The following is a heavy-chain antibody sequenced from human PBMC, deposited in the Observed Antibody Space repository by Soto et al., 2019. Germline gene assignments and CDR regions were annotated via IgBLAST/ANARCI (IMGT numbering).Heavy chain of an antibody. D-gene: IGHD2-2*01. CDR1: GFTFSSYA. CDR2: ISGSGGST. CDR3: AKSGRGYCSSTSCYEFDY. Sequence: GGSLRLSCAASGFTFSSYAMSWVRQAPGKGLEWVSAISGSGGSTYYADSVKGRFTISRDNSKNTLYLQMNSLRAEDTAVYYCAKSGRGYCSSTSCYEFDYWGQGTLVTVSS. V-gene: IGHV3-23*01. J-gene: IGHJ4*02.